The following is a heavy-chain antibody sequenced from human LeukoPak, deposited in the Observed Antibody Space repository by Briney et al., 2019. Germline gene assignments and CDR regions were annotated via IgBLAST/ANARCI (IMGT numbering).Heavy chain of an antibody. CDR3: ARNIRGYYFDY. D-gene: IGHD3-16*01. V-gene: IGHV3-30*02. CDR1: GFTFSLYG. J-gene: IGHJ4*02. CDR2: LRNGGSTK. Sequence: TGGSLRLSCAASGFTFSLYGMHWVRQAPGQGLEWVALLRNGGSTKYYADSVKARFTISRDNSKNTLYLEMNSLRAEDTAVYYCARNIRGYYFDYWGQGTLVTVSS.